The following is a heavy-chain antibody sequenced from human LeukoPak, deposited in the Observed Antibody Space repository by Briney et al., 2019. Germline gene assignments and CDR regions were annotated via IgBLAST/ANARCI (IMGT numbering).Heavy chain of an antibody. J-gene: IGHJ4*02. V-gene: IGHV3-21*01. Sequence: PGRSLRLSCAASGFTFSSYGMHWVRQAPGKGLEWVSSISSSSSSIYYADSAKGRFTISRDNAKNSLYLQMNSLRAEDTAVYYCARGVSSAWYFDYWGQGTLVTVSS. CDR2: ISSSSSSI. CDR1: GFTFSSYG. CDR3: ARGVSSAWYFDY. D-gene: IGHD3-22*01.